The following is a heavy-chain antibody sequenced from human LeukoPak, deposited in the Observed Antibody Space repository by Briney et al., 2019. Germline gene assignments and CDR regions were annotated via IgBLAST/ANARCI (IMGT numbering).Heavy chain of an antibody. V-gene: IGHV4-59*01. CDR2: IYYSGST. J-gene: IGHJ4*02. Sequence: SETLSLTCTVSGGSISSYYWSWIRQPPGKGLEWIGYIYYSGSTNYNPSLKSRVTISVDTSKNQFSLKLSSVTAADTAVYYCARGMGLYDFWSGYSVFSGFDYWGQGTLVTVSS. CDR1: GGSISSYY. D-gene: IGHD3-3*01. CDR3: ARGMGLYDFWSGYSVFSGFDY.